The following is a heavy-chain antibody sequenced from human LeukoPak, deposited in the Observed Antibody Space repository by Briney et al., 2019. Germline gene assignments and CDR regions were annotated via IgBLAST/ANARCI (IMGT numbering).Heavy chain of an antibody. CDR1: GYTFTGYY. J-gene: IGHJ4*02. CDR2: INPNSGGT. V-gene: IGHV1-2*06. Sequence: ASVKVSCKASGYTFTGYYMHWVRQAPGQGLEGMGRINPNSGGTNYAQKFQGRVTMTRDTSISTAYMELSRLRSDDTAVYYCARAEVYYDFWSGYYREYYFDYWGQGTLVTVSS. CDR3: ARAEVYYDFWSGYYREYYFDY. D-gene: IGHD3-3*01.